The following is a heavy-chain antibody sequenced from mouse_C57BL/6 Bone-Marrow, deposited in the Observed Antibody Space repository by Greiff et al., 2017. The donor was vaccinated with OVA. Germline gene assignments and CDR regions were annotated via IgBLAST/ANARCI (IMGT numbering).Heavy chain of an antibody. CDR3: ASGSSPYWCFDV. J-gene: IGHJ1*03. CDR1: GYTFTSYW. Sequence: QVQLQQPGAELVKPGASVKMSCKASGYTFTSYWITWVKQRPGQGLEWIGDIYPGSGSTNYNEKFKSKATLTVDTSSSTAYMQRSSLTSEDSAVYYCASGSSPYWCFDVWGTGTTVTVSS. D-gene: IGHD1-1*01. V-gene: IGHV1-55*01. CDR2: IYPGSGST.